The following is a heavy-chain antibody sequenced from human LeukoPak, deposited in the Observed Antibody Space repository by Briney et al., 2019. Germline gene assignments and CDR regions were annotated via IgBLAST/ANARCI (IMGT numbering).Heavy chain of an antibody. Sequence: KTSETLSLTCAVSGGSISSYYWSWIRQPPGKGLEWIGYIYYSGSTNYNPSLKSRVTISVDTSKNQFSLKLSSVTAADTAVYYCARDLYSSRGFDPWGQGTLVTVSS. V-gene: IGHV4-59*01. J-gene: IGHJ5*02. CDR2: IYYSGST. D-gene: IGHD6-13*01. CDR1: GGSISSYY. CDR3: ARDLYSSRGFDP.